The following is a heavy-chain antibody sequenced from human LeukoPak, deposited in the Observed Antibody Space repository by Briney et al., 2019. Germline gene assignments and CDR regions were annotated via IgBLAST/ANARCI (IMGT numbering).Heavy chain of an antibody. CDR3: AKDVTMIVADDAFDI. Sequence: GGSLRLSCAASGFTFSSYGMHWVRQAPGKGLEWVAVISYDGSNKYYADSVKGRFTISRDNSKNTLYLQMNSLRAEDTAVYYCAKDVTMIVADDAFDIWGQGTKVTVSS. J-gene: IGHJ3*02. CDR2: ISYDGSNK. V-gene: IGHV3-30*18. D-gene: IGHD3-22*01. CDR1: GFTFSSYG.